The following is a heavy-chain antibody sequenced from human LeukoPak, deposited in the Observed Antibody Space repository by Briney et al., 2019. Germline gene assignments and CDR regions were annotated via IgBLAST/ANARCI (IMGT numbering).Heavy chain of an antibody. Sequence: PWASVKVSCKASGGTFSSYAISWVRQAPGQGLEWMGGIIPIFGTANYAQKFQGRVTITTDESTSTAYMELSSLRSEDTAVYYCTRAHYYYYYYMDVWGKGTTVTVSS. V-gene: IGHV1-69*05. CDR1: GGTFSSYA. CDR3: TRAHYYYYYYMDV. CDR2: IIPIFGTA. J-gene: IGHJ6*03.